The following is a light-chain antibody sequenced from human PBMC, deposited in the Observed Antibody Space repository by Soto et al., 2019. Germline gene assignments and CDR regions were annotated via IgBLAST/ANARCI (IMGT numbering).Light chain of an antibody. J-gene: IGLJ2*01. CDR3: QASDSSTVV. V-gene: IGLV3-1*01. Sequence: SYELTQPPSVSVSPGQTASITCSGDKLGNKYACWYQQKAGQSPVLVIYQDVKRPSGIPERFSGSNSGNTATLTISGTQAMDEADYYCQASDSSTVVFGGGTKLTVL. CDR2: QDV. CDR1: KLGNKY.